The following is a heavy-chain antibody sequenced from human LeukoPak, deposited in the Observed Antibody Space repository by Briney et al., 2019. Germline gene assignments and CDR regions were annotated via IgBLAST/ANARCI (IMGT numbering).Heavy chain of an antibody. CDR2: IIPIFGTA. CDR3: ARILAVAGYAFDI. Sequence: ASVKVSCKASGGTFSSYAISWVRQAPGQGLEWMGRIIPIFGTANYAQKFQGRVTITTDESTSTAYMELSSLRSEDTAVYYCARILAVAGYAFDIWGQGTMVTVSS. V-gene: IGHV1-69*05. CDR1: GGTFSSYA. D-gene: IGHD6-19*01. J-gene: IGHJ3*02.